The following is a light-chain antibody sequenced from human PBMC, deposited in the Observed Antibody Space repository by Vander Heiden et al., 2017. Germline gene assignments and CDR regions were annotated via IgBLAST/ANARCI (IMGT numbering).Light chain of an antibody. CDR3: QQLNSYPIT. V-gene: IGKV1-9*01. J-gene: IGKJ5*01. Sequence: MQLTQSPSSLSASVGDRVTITCRASQGISSYLAWYQQKPGKAPKLLIYAATTLQSGVPSRFSGSGAGTDFTITISSLQPEDVATYYCQQLNSYPITFGQGTRLEIK. CDR2: AAT. CDR1: QGISSY.